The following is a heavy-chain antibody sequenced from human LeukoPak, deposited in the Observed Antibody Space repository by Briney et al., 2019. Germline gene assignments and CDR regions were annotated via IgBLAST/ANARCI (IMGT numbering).Heavy chain of an antibody. CDR1: GFTFRNYG. J-gene: IGHJ3*02. V-gene: IGHV3-23*01. CDR3: AKDPPDYGDVHDAFDI. Sequence: PGGSLRLSCAASGFTFRNYGLTWVRQAPGKGLEWVSSIANSADNTYYAESVKGRFTISRDNSKNTLYLQMNSLRAEDTAVYYCAKDPPDYGDVHDAFDIWGQGTMVTVSS. CDR2: IANSADNT. D-gene: IGHD4-17*01.